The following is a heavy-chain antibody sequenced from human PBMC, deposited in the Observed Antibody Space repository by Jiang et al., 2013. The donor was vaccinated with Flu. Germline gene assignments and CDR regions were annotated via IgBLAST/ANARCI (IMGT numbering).Heavy chain of an antibody. Sequence: IFPADSDTRYSPSFQGQVTISADKSISTAYLQWSSLKASDTAMYFCVRPGYSSSLDYWGQGTLVTVSS. D-gene: IGHD6-13*01. J-gene: IGHJ4*02. V-gene: IGHV5-51*01. CDR2: IFPADSDT. CDR3: VRPGYSSSLDY.